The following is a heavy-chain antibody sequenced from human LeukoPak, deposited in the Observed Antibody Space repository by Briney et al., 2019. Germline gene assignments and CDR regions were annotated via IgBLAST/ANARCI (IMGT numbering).Heavy chain of an antibody. J-gene: IGHJ6*04. Sequence: SETLSLTCAVYGGSFSGYYWSWIRQPPGKGLEWIGEINHSGSTLYSPSLKSRVTISVDTSKNQFSLKLSSVTAADTAVYYCARCASGGPAELDAWGKGTTVTVSS. CDR3: ARCASGGPAELDA. D-gene: IGHD3-16*01. CDR1: GGSFSGYY. CDR2: INHSGST. V-gene: IGHV4-34*01.